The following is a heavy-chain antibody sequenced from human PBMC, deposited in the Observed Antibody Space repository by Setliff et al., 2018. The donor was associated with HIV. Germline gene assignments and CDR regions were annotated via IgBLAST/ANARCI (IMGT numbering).Heavy chain of an antibody. J-gene: IGHJ5*02. V-gene: IGHV3-11*01. D-gene: IGHD3-22*01. CDR1: GFSCSDYY. CDR3: ARFANYYHTSGYGWFDP. CDR2: ISDSDTDI. Sequence: PGGSLRLSCAASGFSCSDYYMSWIRQAPGKGLECISYISDSDTDIYYADSVRGRFTISRDNAKNSLYLQMNSLRAEDTAVYYCARFANYYHTSGYGWFDPWGQGTLVTVSS.